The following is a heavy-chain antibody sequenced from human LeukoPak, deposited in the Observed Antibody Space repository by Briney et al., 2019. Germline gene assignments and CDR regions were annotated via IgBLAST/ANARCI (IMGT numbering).Heavy chain of an antibody. CDR1: GFTYDDYA. Sequence: GGSLRQSCAATGFTYDDYAMHGVRQAAGKGLEGVSGISWNSGSIGYADSVKGRFTIFRDNAKNSLYLQMNSLRAEDMALYYCAKGFRYNWNLGHAFDIWGQGTMVTVSS. V-gene: IGHV3-9*03. D-gene: IGHD1-7*01. J-gene: IGHJ3*02. CDR2: ISWNSGSI. CDR3: AKGFRYNWNLGHAFDI.